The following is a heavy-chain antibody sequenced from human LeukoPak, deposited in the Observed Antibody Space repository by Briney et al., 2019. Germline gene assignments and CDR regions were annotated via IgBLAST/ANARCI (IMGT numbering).Heavy chain of an antibody. Sequence: GASVKVSCKASGYTLNRYGISWVRQAPGQGLEWMGWNSAYNGNTKNAQNLQGRVTMTTDTSTTTAYMELRSLKSDDTAVYYCARGHSTSWPEYFQHWGQGTLVTVSS. V-gene: IGHV1-18*01. D-gene: IGHD6-13*01. CDR3: ARGHSTSWPEYFQH. CDR1: GYTLNRYG. J-gene: IGHJ1*01. CDR2: NSAYNGNT.